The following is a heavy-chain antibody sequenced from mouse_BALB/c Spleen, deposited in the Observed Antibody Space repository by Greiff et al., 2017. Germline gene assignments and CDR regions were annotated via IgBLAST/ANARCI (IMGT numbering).Heavy chain of an antibody. J-gene: IGHJ4*01. D-gene: IGHD2-4*01. Sequence: EVMLVESGGGLVQPGGSRKLSCAASGFTFSSFGMHWVRQAPEKGLEWVAYISSGSSTIYYADTVKGRFTISRDNPKNTLFLQMTSLRSEDTAMYYCARRGYYDYDGYYAMDYWGQGTSVTVSS. V-gene: IGHV5-17*02. CDR2: ISSGSSTI. CDR1: GFTFSSFG. CDR3: ARRGYYDYDGYYAMDY.